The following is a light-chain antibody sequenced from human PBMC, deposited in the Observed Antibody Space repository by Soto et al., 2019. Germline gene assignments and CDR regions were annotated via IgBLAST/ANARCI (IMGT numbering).Light chain of an antibody. V-gene: IGKV1-5*01. CDR2: DAS. Sequence: IQMTXXXXXLXXXVGDXVTITCRASQTISNWLAWYQQKPGKAPKLLIYDASSLEGGVPSRXXXXXXXXXXXXTLSSLQPDDFATYYCQQYYSYWTFGQGTKVEXK. CDR3: QQYYSYWT. CDR1: QTISNW. J-gene: IGKJ1*01.